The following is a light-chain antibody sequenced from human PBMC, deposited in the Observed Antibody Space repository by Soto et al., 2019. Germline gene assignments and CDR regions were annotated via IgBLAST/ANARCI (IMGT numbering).Light chain of an antibody. CDR1: QNVNKW. Sequence: DIQMTQSPSTLSASVGDRVTITCRASQNVNKWLAWFQQKPGKVPKLLIFDASTLQTGVPSRFGGGGSGTEFTLTISGLQPDDFATYYCQQYNSYSLWTFGPGTKVEI. J-gene: IGKJ1*01. CDR2: DAS. V-gene: IGKV1-5*01. CDR3: QQYNSYSLWT.